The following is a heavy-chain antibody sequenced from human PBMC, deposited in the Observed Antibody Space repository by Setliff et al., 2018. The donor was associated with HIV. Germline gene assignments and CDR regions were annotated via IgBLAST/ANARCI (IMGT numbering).Heavy chain of an antibody. J-gene: IGHJ3*02. V-gene: IGHV4-39*01. CDR2: ITYTWIT. D-gene: IGHD3-16*02. CDR3: ARHKDSDYFWGSYRPDCFDI. CDR1: GGSISRGSYS. Sequence: KAAETLSLTCTVSGGSISRGSYSWGWIRQPPGKGLEWIGSITYTWITNYNPSLKSRVTISFDTSQNQFSLKLTSVTAAHPDVYYCARHKDSDYFWGSYRPDCFDIWGQGTTVTVSS.